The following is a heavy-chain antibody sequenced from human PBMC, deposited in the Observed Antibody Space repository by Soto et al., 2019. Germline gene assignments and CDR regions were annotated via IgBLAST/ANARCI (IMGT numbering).Heavy chain of an antibody. Sequence: SETLSLTCAVYGGSFSGYYWSWIRQPPGKGLEWIGEINHSGSTNYNPSLKSRVTISVDTSKNQFSLKLSSVTAADTAVYYCARQNYGSGSPYPYYYYYYYMDVWGKGTTVTVS. CDR1: GGSFSGYY. CDR2: INHSGST. J-gene: IGHJ6*03. V-gene: IGHV4-34*01. CDR3: ARQNYGSGSPYPYYYYYYYMDV. D-gene: IGHD3-10*01.